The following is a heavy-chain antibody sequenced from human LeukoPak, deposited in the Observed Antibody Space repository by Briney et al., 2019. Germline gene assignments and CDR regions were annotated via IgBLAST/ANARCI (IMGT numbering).Heavy chain of an antibody. CDR1: GDSISNHY. J-gene: IGHJ5*01. CDR3: GGHFRGPSGNYYTDS. D-gene: IGHD3-10*01. CDR2: MSSNGSN. Sequence: PSETLSLTCTVSGDSISNHYWNWIRQPPGKGLEWIGYMSSNGSNNYNPSLNSRVTLSVDTSRSLFSLTLTSVTAADTAVYYCGGHFRGPSGNYYTDSWGQGTLVTVSS. V-gene: IGHV4-59*08.